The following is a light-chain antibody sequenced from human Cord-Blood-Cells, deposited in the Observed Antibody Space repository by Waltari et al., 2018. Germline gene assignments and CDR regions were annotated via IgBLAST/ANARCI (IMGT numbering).Light chain of an antibody. J-gene: IGKJ1*01. CDR2: GAS. Sequence: EIVMTQSPGTLSVSPGERAILSCRASQIVSSNLAWYQQKPGQAPRLLIYGASTSATVIPARFSGSGSGTEFTLTISSLQSEDFAVYYCQQYNNWPPWTFGQGTKVEIK. V-gene: IGKV3-15*01. CDR1: QIVSSN. CDR3: QQYNNWPPWT.